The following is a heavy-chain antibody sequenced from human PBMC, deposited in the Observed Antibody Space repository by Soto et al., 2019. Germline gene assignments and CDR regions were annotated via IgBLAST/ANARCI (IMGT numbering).Heavy chain of an antibody. CDR2: IYSGGST. CDR3: ARDTYYYDSSGYSYYYGMDV. Sequence: VGSLRLSCAASWFTVSSNYMSWVRQAPGKGLEWVSVIYSGGSTYYADSVKGRFTISRDNSKNTLYLQMNSLRAEDTAVYYCARDTYYYDSSGYSYYYGMDVWGQGTTVTVSS. CDR1: WFTVSSNY. V-gene: IGHV3-53*01. D-gene: IGHD3-22*01. J-gene: IGHJ6*02.